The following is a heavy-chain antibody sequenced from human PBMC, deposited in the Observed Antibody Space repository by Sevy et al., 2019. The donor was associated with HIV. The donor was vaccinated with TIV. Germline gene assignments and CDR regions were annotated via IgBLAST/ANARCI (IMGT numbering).Heavy chain of an antibody. CDR3: ARGPYNSGLRLDF. V-gene: IGHV3-30-3*01. CDR2: ISFDGGNK. D-gene: IGHD5-12*01. CDR1: GFSLSDYA. J-gene: IGHJ4*02. Sequence: GGSLRLSCAASGFSLSDYAIHWARQGPVKGLEWLTVISFDGGNKYYADSVKGRFTISRENSKNTVSLQMNSLRPDDTALYYCARGPYNSGLRLDFWGREFWSPSPQ.